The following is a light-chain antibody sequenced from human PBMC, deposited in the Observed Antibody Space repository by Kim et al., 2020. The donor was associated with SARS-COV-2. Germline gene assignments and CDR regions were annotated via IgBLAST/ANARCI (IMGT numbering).Light chain of an antibody. V-gene: IGKV1-27*01. Sequence: SASVGDRVTLPCRASHGISSSFAWYQQKPGKVPDLLLYAASILQSGVPSRFSGRGSVTVFTLTISSLQPEDVATYYCQQYNSAPFTFGQGTKLEI. CDR3: QQYNSAPFT. CDR2: AAS. J-gene: IGKJ2*01. CDR1: HGISSS.